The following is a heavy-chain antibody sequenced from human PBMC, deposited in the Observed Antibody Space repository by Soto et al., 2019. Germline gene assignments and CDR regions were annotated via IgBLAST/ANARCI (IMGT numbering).Heavy chain of an antibody. CDR1: GFTFSSYW. CDR3: ARDRYSYYDFWSGSLPYYYFGMDV. J-gene: IGHJ6*02. Sequence: EVQLVESGGGLVQPGGSLRLSCAASGFTFSSYWMSWVRQAPGKGLEWVANIKQDGSEKYYVDSVKGRFTISRDNAKNSVXLQMNRLRAEDTAVYYCARDRYSYYDFWSGSLPYYYFGMDVWGQGTTVTVSS. D-gene: IGHD3-3*01. CDR2: IKQDGSEK. V-gene: IGHV3-7*01.